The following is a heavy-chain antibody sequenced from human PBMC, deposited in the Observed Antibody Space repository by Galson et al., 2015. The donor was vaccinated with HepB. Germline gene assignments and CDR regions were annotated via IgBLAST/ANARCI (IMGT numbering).Heavy chain of an antibody. J-gene: IGHJ5*02. CDR3: ARARGGCSRNTCYLDP. D-gene: IGHD1-14*01. V-gene: IGHV4-39*06. CDR2: MFRDERT. CDR1: GGSISSSPYY. Sequence: SETLSLTCAVSGGSISSSPYYWAWVRQPPGKGLEWIAVMFRDERTNFNPSLKSRVTISMDKSKNQCALRMTSLTAADTAVYYCARARGGCSRNTCYLDPWGQGTLVTVSS.